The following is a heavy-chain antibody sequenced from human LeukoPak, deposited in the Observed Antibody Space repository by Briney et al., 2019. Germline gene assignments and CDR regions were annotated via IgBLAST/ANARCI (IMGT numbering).Heavy chain of an antibody. V-gene: IGHV1-24*01. CDR1: GYTLTELS. Sequence: GASVKVSCKVSGYTLTELSMHWVRQAPGKGLEWMGGFDPEDGEPIYAQKFQGRVTMTEDTSTDTVYMELSSLRSEDTAVYYCATDRGYDFWSGYPLVYWGQGTLVTVSS. J-gene: IGHJ4*02. D-gene: IGHD3-3*01. CDR2: FDPEDGEP. CDR3: ATDRGYDFWSGYPLVY.